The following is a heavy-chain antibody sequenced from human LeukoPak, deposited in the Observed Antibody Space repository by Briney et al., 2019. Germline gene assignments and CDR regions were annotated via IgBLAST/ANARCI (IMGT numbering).Heavy chain of an antibody. CDR1: GFTVSSNY. CDR3: ARDLGGTYSSENWFDP. Sequence: GGSLRLSCAASGFTVSSNYMSWVRQAPGKGLEWVSSISSSSSYIYYADSVKGRFTISRDNAKNTLYLQMNSLRAEDTAVYYCARDLGGTYSSENWFDPWGQGTLVTVSS. V-gene: IGHV3-21*04. D-gene: IGHD1-26*01. CDR2: ISSSSSYI. J-gene: IGHJ5*02.